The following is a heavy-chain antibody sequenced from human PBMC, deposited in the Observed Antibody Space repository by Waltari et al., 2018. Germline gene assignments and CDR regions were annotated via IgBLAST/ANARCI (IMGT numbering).Heavy chain of an antibody. CDR3: ARDPGGTGTGHDY. CDR1: GFTFSSYS. Sequence: EVQLVESGGGLVQPGGSLRLSCAASGFTFSSYSMNWVRQAPGKGLEWVSYISSSSSTIYYADSVKGRFTISRDNAKNSLYLQMNSLRAEDTAVYYCARDPGGTGTGHDYWGQGTLVTVSS. J-gene: IGHJ4*02. D-gene: IGHD1-1*01. CDR2: ISSSSSTI. V-gene: IGHV3-48*04.